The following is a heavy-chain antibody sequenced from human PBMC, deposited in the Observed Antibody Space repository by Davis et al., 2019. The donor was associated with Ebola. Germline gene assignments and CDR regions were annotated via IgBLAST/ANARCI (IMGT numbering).Heavy chain of an antibody. J-gene: IGHJ5*02. CDR2: INSNSGTS. CDR3: AKDFYGSGSYIDA. V-gene: IGHV3-9*01. CDR1: GLTFVDYA. D-gene: IGHD3-10*01. Sequence: PGGSLRLSCATSGLTFVDYAMHWFRHAPGKGLEWVSGINSNSGTSAYADSVKGRFTISRDNAQDSLYLQMNSLRTEDTAFYYCAKDFYGSGSYIDAWGQGTLVTVSS.